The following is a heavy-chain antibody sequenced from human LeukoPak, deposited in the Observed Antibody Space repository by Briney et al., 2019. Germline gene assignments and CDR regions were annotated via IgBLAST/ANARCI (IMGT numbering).Heavy chain of an antibody. CDR2: INAGNGNT. CDR3: ARDIKPVLLWFGELSPGGVY. V-gene: IGHV1-3*01. Sequence: SVKVSCKASGYTFTSYAMHWVRQAPGQRLEWMGWINAGNGNTKYSQKFQGRVTITRDTSASTAYMELSSLRSEDTAVYYCARDIKPVLLWFGELSPGGVYWGQGTLVTVSS. D-gene: IGHD3-10*01. J-gene: IGHJ4*02. CDR1: GYTFTSYA.